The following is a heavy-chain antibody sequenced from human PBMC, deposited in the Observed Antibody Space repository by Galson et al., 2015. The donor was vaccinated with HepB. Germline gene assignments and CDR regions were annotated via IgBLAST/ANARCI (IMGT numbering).Heavy chain of an antibody. D-gene: IGHD1-1*01. Sequence: SLSLSCAASGFAFRDYAMHWVRQAPGKGLEWVAYISHDENTKRFADSVQGRFTVSTDNPKDTLYLHLNSLKTEDTAVYYCASVAWKINPGLDIWDRASMV. J-gene: IGHJ3*02. CDR3: ASVAWKINPGLDI. CDR1: GFAFRDYA. V-gene: IGHV3-30*02. CDR2: ISHDENTK.